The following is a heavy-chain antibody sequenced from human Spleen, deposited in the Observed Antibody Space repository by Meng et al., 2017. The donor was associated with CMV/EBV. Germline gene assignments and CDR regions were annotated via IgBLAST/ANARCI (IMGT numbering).Heavy chain of an antibody. J-gene: IGHJ5*02. CDR1: RGSVSSISYY. V-gene: IGHV4-61*01. CDR3: ARGSQGSSWFDP. D-gene: IGHD6-13*01. CDR2: IYYSGST. Sequence: GSLRLSCTVSRGSVSSISYYWSWIRQPPGKGLEWIGSIYYSGSTNYNPSLKSRVTISVDTSKNQFSLKLSSVTAADTAVYYCARGSQGSSWFDPWGQGTLVTVSS.